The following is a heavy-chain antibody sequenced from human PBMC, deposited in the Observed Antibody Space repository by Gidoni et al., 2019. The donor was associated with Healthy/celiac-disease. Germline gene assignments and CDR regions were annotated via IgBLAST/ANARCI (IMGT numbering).Heavy chain of an antibody. CDR1: GFTFSNAW. CDR2: IKRKTDGGST. J-gene: IGHJ4*02. D-gene: IGHD1-26*01. CDR3: TTEAIGGATQGD. Sequence: VQLVESGGGLVKPGGYLRLSCEASGFTFSNAWMSWVRQAPWKGLEWVGRIKRKTDGGSTEYDAPVKGRLNISRDDSKNKRYLQMNSLKNEDTAVYYCTTEAIGGATQGDWGQGTLVNVSS. V-gene: IGHV3-15*01.